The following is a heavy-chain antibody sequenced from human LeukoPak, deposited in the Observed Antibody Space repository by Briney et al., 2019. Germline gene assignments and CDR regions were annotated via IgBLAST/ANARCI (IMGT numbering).Heavy chain of an antibody. V-gene: IGHV3-21*01. CDR3: ASPAAYYDILTGFDY. Sequence: GGSLRLSCAASGFTFSSYSMNWVRQAPGKGLEWVSSISSSSSYIYYADSVKGRFTISRDNAKNSLYPQMNSLRAEDTAVYYCASPAAYYDILTGFDYWGQGTLVTVSS. CDR1: GFTFSSYS. J-gene: IGHJ4*02. D-gene: IGHD3-9*01. CDR2: ISSSSSYI.